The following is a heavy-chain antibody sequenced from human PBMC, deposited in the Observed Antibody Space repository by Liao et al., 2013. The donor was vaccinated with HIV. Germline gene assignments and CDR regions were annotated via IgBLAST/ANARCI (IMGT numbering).Heavy chain of an antibody. J-gene: IGHJ3*02. Sequence: QVQLQESGPGLVKPSETLSLTCTVSGGSISSSSYYWGWIRQPPGKGLEWIGTIYYSGSTYYNPSLKSRVTISVDTSKNQFSLKLSSVTAADTAVYYCARDYWGLGPDAFDIWGQGTMVTVSS. CDR2: IYYSGST. CDR1: GGSISSSSYY. D-gene: IGHD7-27*01. CDR3: ARDYWGLGPDAFDI. V-gene: IGHV4-39*07.